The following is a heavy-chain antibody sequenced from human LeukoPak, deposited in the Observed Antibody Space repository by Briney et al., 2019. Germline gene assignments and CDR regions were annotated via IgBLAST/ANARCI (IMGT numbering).Heavy chain of an antibody. CDR3: ARDEVFGYCTA. Sequence: GGSLRLSCAASGFTFSSYSMNWVRQAPGKGLEWVSSISSSSSYIYYADSVKGRFTISRDNAKNSLYLQMNSLRAEDTAVYYCARDEVFGYCTAWGQGTLVTVSS. D-gene: IGHD2-2*03. V-gene: IGHV3-21*01. CDR1: GFTFSSYS. CDR2: ISSSSSYI. J-gene: IGHJ5*02.